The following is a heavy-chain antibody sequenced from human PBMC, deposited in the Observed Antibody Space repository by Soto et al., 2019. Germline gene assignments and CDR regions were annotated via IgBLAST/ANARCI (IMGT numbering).Heavy chain of an antibody. J-gene: IGHJ5*02. D-gene: IGHD3-3*01. CDR2: IYSSGST. Sequence: PSETLSLTCTISGGAIGSHYWTWIRQPAGKGLEWIGRIYSSGSTQYNPSLQSRVTMSLDTSKNQFSLRLESVTAADTAVYYCARGQRFSDWIDPWGQGTLVTVSS. CDR1: GGAIGSHY. CDR3: ARGQRFSDWIDP. V-gene: IGHV4-4*07.